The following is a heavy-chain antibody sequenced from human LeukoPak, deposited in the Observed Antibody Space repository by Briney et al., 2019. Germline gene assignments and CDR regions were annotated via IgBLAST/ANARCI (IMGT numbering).Heavy chain of an antibody. J-gene: IGHJ4*02. Sequence: SETLFLTCTVSGGSISSYYWSWIRQPPGKGLEWIGYIYYSGSTNYNPSLKSRVTISVDTSKNQFSLKLSSVTAADTAVYYCSRVKQLVVDYWGQGTLVTVSS. V-gene: IGHV4-59*01. D-gene: IGHD6-6*01. CDR1: GGSISSYY. CDR3: SRVKQLVVDY. CDR2: IYYSGST.